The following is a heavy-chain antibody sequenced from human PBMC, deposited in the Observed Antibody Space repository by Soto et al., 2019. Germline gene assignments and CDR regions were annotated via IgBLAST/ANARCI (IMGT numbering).Heavy chain of an antibody. V-gene: IGHV1-3*01. J-gene: IGHJ6*02. CDR2: INVGKGTT. Sequence: QVQLVQSGAEVKRPGASVKVSCKASGYTFTSNSIHWVRQAPGQRLEWMGWINVGKGTTKYAQNFQGRVSITRDTSASTAYMELGSLRSEDTVVYFCARDLDYYYGMDVWGRGTTVTVSS. CDR3: ARDLDYYYGMDV. CDR1: GYTFTSNS.